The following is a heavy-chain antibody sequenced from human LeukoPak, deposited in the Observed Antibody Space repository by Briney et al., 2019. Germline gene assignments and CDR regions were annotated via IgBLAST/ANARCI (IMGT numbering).Heavy chain of an antibody. CDR1: GGSSSGYY. CDR2: INHSGST. J-gene: IGHJ4*02. V-gene: IGHV4-34*01. D-gene: IGHD3-22*01. CDR3: ARTQMTGYYDSSGYSD. Sequence: PSETLSLTCAVYGGSSSGYYWSWIRQPPGKGLEWIGEINHSGSTNYNPSLKSRVTISVDTSKNQFPLKLSSVTAADTAVYYCARTQMTGYYDSSGYSDWGQGTLVTVSS.